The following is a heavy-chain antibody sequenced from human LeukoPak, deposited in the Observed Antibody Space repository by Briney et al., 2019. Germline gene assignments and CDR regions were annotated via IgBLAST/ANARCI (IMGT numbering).Heavy chain of an antibody. CDR1: GGSFSGYY. V-gene: IGHV4-34*01. Sequence: ETLSLTCAVYGGSFSGYYWSWIRQPPGKGLEWIGEINHSGSTNYNPSLKSRVTISVDTSKNQFSLKLSSVTAADTAVYYCARLAGIAAAADYWGQGTLVTVSS. D-gene: IGHD6-13*01. CDR3: ARLAGIAAAADY. J-gene: IGHJ4*02. CDR2: INHSGST.